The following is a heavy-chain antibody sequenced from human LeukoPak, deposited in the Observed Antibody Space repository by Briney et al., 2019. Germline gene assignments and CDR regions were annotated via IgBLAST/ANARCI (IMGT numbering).Heavy chain of an antibody. CDR1: GFTVSNNY. D-gene: IGHD3-22*01. Sequence: GGSLRLSCAASGFTVSNNYMSWVSQAPGRGLEWGSVIYSDGSTYYADSVKGRFTISRDNPKNTPYLQMNSLRAEDTAVYYCASRQRISGYSFDCWGQGTLVTVSS. CDR2: IYSDGST. CDR3: ASRQRISGYSFDC. J-gene: IGHJ4*02. V-gene: IGHV3-66*01.